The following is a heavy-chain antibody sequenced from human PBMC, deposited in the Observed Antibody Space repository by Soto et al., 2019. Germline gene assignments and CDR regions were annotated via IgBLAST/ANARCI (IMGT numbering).Heavy chain of an antibody. V-gene: IGHV3-72*01. Sequence: EVQLVESGGGVVQPGGSLRLSCAASGFSVRDHYMDWVRQAPGKGLEWVGLTRNKPEGYTTEHGASVKGRFVISRDDSENSVYLQMNSLKIEDTAVYYCVREGFFTLDHWGQGILVTVSS. CDR2: TRNKPEGYTT. CDR1: GFSVRDHY. CDR3: VREGFFTLDH. J-gene: IGHJ4*02.